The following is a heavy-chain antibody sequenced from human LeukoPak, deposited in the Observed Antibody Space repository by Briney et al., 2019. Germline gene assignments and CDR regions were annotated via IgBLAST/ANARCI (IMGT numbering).Heavy chain of an antibody. CDR1: GGSISSYY. J-gene: IGHJ6*03. V-gene: IGHV4-59*01. CDR2: IYYSGST. CDR3: ARGITIFGGYYYYYYMDV. Sequence: SETLSLTCTVSGGSISSYYWSWIRQPPGKGLEWIGYIYYSGSTNYNPSLKSRVTMSVDTSKNQFSLKLSSVTAADTAVYYCARGITIFGGYYYYYYMDVWGKGTTVTVSS. D-gene: IGHD3-3*01.